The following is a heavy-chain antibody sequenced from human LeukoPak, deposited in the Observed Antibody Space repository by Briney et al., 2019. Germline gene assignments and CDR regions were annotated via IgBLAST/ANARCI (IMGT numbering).Heavy chain of an antibody. CDR1: GGSFSGYY. D-gene: IGHD6-19*01. CDR2: INHSGST. J-gene: IGHJ5*02. V-gene: IGHV4-34*01. Sequence: PSETLSLICAVYGGSFSGYYWSWIRQPPGKGLEWIGEINHSGSTNYNPSLKSRVTLSVDTSKNQISLKLSSVTAADTAVYYCARGSSSGWSRYNWFDPWGQGTLVTVSS. CDR3: ARGSSSGWSRYNWFDP.